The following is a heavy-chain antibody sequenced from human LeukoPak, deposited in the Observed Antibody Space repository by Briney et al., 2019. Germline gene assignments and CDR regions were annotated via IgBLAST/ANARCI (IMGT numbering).Heavy chain of an antibody. V-gene: IGHV4-39*07. CDR2: IYYSGST. CDR3: ASRLLTYYYGSGSYYNPLERYNWFDP. D-gene: IGHD3-10*01. CDR1: GGSISSSSYY. J-gene: IGHJ5*02. Sequence: PSETLSLTCTVSGGSISSSSYYWGWIRQPPGKGLEWIGSIYYSGSTYYNPSLKSRVTISVDTSKNQFSLKLSSVTAADTAVYYCASRLLTYYYGSGSYYNPLERYNWFDPWGQGTLVTVSS.